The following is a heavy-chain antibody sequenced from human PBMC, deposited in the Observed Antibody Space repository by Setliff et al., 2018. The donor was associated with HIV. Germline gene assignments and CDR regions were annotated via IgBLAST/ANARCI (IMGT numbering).Heavy chain of an antibody. V-gene: IGHV4-39*01. CDR1: GGSISSNSYY. CDR2: IYYSGST. CDR3: ARRGIAAAGSDS. D-gene: IGHD6-13*01. Sequence: PSETLSLTCTVSGGSISSNSYYWGWFRQPPGKGLEWIGSIYYSGSTYYTPSLKSRVTITVDTSQNQFSLKLNPVTAADTAVYYCARRGIAAAGSDSWGQGTLVTVSS. J-gene: IGHJ4*02.